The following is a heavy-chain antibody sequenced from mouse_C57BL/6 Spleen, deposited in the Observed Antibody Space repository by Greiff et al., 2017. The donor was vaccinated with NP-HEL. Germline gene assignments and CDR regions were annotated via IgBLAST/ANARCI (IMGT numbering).Heavy chain of an antibody. CDR2: ISSGGDYI. D-gene: IGHD1-1*01. Sequence: EVQVVESGEGLVKPGGSLKLSCAASGFTFSSYAMSWVRQTPEKRLEWVAYISSGGDYIYYADTVKGRFTISRDNARNTLYLQMSSLKSEDTAMYYCTREGGSSSYYAMDYWGQGTSVTVSS. V-gene: IGHV5-9-1*02. CDR3: TREGGSSSYYAMDY. CDR1: GFTFSSYA. J-gene: IGHJ4*01.